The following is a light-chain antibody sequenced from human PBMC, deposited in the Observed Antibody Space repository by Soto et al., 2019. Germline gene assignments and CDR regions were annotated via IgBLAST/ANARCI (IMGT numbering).Light chain of an antibody. CDR3: QQYGISPRT. Sequence: EIVLTQSPGTLSLSPGERATLYCRASQSVSSTYLGWYQQKPGQAPRLLIYGASSRATGIPDRFTGSGSGTDFTLTITRLEPEDFAVYYCQQYGISPRTFGQGTKV. CDR2: GAS. V-gene: IGKV3-20*01. CDR1: QSVSSTY. J-gene: IGKJ1*01.